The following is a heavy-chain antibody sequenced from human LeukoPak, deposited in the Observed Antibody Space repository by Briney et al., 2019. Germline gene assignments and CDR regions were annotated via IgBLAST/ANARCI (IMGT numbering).Heavy chain of an antibody. V-gene: IGHV4-59*01. D-gene: IGHD3-3*01. CDR3: ARGTTYYDFWSGYYLEY. CDR2: IYYSGST. CDR1: GGSISSYY. J-gene: IGHJ4*02. Sequence: SETLSLTCTVSGGSISSYYWSWIRQPPGKGLEWIGYIYYSGSTNYNPSLKSRVTISVDTSKNQFSLKLSSVTAADTAVYYCARGTTYYDFWSGYYLEYWGQGTLVTVSS.